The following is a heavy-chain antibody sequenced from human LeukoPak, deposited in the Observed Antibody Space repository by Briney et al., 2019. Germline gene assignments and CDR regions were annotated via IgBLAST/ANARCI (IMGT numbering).Heavy chain of an antibody. Sequence: GASVKVSCKPSGYTFTGYYMHWARHAPGPRLEWIGMINPSGGSTSYAQKFQGRVTMTRDMSTSTVYMELSSLRSEDTAVYYCAREQDWGTVVNDYWGQGTLVTVSS. CDR2: INPSGGST. CDR1: GYTFTGYY. D-gene: IGHD4-23*01. CDR3: AREQDWGTVVNDY. V-gene: IGHV1-46*01. J-gene: IGHJ4*02.